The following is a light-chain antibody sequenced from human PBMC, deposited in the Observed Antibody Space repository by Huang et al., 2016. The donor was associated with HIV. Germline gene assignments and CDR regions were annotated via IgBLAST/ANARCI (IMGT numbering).Light chain of an antibody. Sequence: EIVMTQSPATLSVSPGERATLSCRASQSVNSNLAWYQQKPGQAPRLLIYGASTRASGFPAMFSGSGSGTEFTRTISSLQSEDFAVYYCQQYNNWPYTFGQGTKLDIK. J-gene: IGKJ2*01. CDR3: QQYNNWPYT. CDR2: GAS. V-gene: IGKV3-15*01. CDR1: QSVNSN.